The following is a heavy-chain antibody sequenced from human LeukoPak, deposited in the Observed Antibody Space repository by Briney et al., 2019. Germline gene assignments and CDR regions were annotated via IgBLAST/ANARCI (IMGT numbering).Heavy chain of an antibody. J-gene: IGHJ4*02. Sequence: SGGSLGLSLAASGFPFISYAMSRVRQAPGKGLEWVSAIIGSGSSTYYADSVKGRFTISRDNSKNTLFLQMNSLRAEDTAVYYCAKDRAQQLVLDFWGQGTLVTVSS. CDR2: IIGSGSST. CDR3: AKDRAQQLVLDF. V-gene: IGHV3-23*01. D-gene: IGHD6-13*01. CDR1: GFPFISYA.